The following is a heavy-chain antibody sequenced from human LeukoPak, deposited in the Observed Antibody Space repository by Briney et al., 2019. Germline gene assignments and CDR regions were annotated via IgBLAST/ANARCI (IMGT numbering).Heavy chain of an antibody. V-gene: IGHV3-7*01. D-gene: IGHD6-19*01. CDR1: GFTFSDYY. CDR2: IKQDGSEK. CDR3: ARDRVAVAGYNDY. J-gene: IGHJ4*02. Sequence: GGSLRLSCAGSGFTFSDYYMHWIRQAPGKGLEWVANIKQDGSEKYYVDSVKGRFTISRDNAKNSLYLQMNSLRAEDTAVYYCARDRVAVAGYNDYWGQGTLVTVSS.